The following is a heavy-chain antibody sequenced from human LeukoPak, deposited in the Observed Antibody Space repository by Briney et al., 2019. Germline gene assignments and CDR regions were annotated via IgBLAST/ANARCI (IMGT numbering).Heavy chain of an antibody. CDR2: ISSSSSYI. V-gene: IGHV3-21*01. CDR3: ARGRQLAGPAP. Sequence: GGSLRLSCAASGFTFSSYSMNWVRQAPGKGLEWVSSISSSSSYIHYADSVKGRFTISRDNAKNSLYLQMNSLRAEDTAVYYCARGRQLAGPAPWGQGTLVTVSS. CDR1: GFTFSSYS. J-gene: IGHJ5*02. D-gene: IGHD6-6*01.